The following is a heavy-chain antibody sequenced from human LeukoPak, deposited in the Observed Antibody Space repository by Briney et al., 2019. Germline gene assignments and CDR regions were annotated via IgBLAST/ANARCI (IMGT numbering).Heavy chain of an antibody. CDR2: IYYSGST. CDR3: ARGREQLASFDY. J-gene: IGHJ4*02. Sequence: SSETLSLTCTVYGGSISSYYWSWIRQPPGKGLEWIGYIYYSGSTNYNPSLKSRVTISVDTSKNQFSLKLSSVTAADTAVYYCARGREQLASFDYWGQGTLVTVSS. CDR1: GGSISSYY. V-gene: IGHV4-59*01. D-gene: IGHD6-6*01.